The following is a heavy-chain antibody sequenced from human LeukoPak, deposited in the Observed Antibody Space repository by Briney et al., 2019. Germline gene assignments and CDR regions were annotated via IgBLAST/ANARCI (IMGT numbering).Heavy chain of an antibody. Sequence: PSETLSLTCTVSGDTISTNYWSWIRQTPGKGLEWIGYIYYSGSTNYNPSLRSRVTISIDTSKNQFSLRLTSVTAADTAVYYCARQATTVTTFAFDIWSQGTMVTVSS. J-gene: IGHJ3*02. D-gene: IGHD4-17*01. CDR2: IYYSGST. CDR3: ARQATTVTTFAFDI. V-gene: IGHV4-59*08. CDR1: GDTISTNY.